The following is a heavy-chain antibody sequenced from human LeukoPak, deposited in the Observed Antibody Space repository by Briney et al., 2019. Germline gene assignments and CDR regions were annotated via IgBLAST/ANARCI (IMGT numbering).Heavy chain of an antibody. D-gene: IGHD6-13*01. CDR3: ARAAAGVGAFDI. J-gene: IGHJ3*02. Sequence: SGGSLRLSCAASGFTFSSYNMNWVRQAPGKGLEWVSSISSSSNYIYYADSVKGRFTISRDNAKNSLYLQMNSLRAEDTAVYYCARAAAGVGAFDIWGQGTMVTVSS. V-gene: IGHV3-21*01. CDR2: ISSSSNYI. CDR1: GFTFSSYN.